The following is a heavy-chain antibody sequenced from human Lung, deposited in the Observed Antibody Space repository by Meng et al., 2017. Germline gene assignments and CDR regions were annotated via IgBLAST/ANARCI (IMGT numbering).Heavy chain of an antibody. CDR3: ARGGWSLDY. CDR2: TYYSGST. V-gene: IGHV4-59*08. Sequence: QVQLQESGPGLVKPSETLSLTCTASGGSISSYYWSWIRQPPGKGLEWIGYTYYSGSTNYNPSLKSRVTISVDTSKNQFSLNLSSVTAADTAVYYCARGGWSLDYWGQGTLVTVSS. D-gene: IGHD2-15*01. CDR1: GGSISSYY. J-gene: IGHJ4*02.